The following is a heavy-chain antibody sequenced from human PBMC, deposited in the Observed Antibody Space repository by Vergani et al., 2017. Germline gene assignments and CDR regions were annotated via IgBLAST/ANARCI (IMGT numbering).Heavy chain of an antibody. CDR2: MYRSGST. CDR1: GYSISSGYY. V-gene: IGHV4-38-2*02. CDR3: VRASGGYGWGSYEAWFDP. J-gene: IGHJ5*02. Sequence: QVQLQESGPGLVKPSEILSLTCTVSGYSISSGYYWGWIRQPPGKGLEWMGSMYRSGSTYYNPSLKSRVTISVNTPKNQFSLKMNSVTAADTAVYYCVRASGGYGWGSYEAWFDPWGQGTLVTVSS. D-gene: IGHD3-16*01.